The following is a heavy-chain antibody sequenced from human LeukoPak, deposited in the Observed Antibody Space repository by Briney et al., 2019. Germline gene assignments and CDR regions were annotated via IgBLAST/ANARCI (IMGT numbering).Heavy chain of an antibody. V-gene: IGHV3-23*01. CDR1: GFTFSSYA. CDR3: AKDLRATVTPDYYMDV. Sequence: PGGSLRLSCAASGFTFSSYAMSWVRQAPGKGLEWVSAISGSGGSTHYADSVKGRFTISRDNSKNTLYLQMNSLRAEDTAVYYCAKDLRATVTPDYYMDVWGKGTTVTVSS. D-gene: IGHD4-17*01. CDR2: ISGSGGST. J-gene: IGHJ6*03.